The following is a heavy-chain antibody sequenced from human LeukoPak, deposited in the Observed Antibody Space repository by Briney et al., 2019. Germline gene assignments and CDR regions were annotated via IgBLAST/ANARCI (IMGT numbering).Heavy chain of an antibody. CDR1: GFTFSSYA. Sequence: GGSLRLSCAASGFTFSSYAMHWVRQAPGKGLEWVAVISYDGSNKYYADSVKGRFTISRDNSKNTLYLQMNSLRAEDTAVYYCAREPYYRGGPGPEPYDWGQGTLVTVSS. J-gene: IGHJ4*02. D-gene: IGHD4-23*01. CDR3: AREPYYRGGPGPEPYD. V-gene: IGHV3-30-3*01. CDR2: ISYDGSNK.